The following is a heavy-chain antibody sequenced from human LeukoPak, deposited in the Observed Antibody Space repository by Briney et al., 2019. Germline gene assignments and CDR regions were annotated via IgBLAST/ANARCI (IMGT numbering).Heavy chain of an antibody. CDR3: ASAGLGFSIDP. D-gene: IGHD3-16*01. CDR1: GFTLSDYY. CDR2: ISSSGSTI. J-gene: IGHJ5*02. Sequence: GGSLRLSCAASGFTLSDYYMSWIRQAPGKGLEWVSYISSSGSTIYYADSVKGRFTISRDHAKNSLFLQMNSLRAEDTAIYYCASAGLGFSIDPWGQGTLVTVSS. V-gene: IGHV3-11*04.